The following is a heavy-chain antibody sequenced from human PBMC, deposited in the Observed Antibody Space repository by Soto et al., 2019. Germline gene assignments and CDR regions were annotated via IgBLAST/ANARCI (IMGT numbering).Heavy chain of an antibody. Sequence: QITLKESGPTLVKPTQTLTLTCTFSGFSLSTSGVGVGWIRQPPGKALEWLALIYWDDDKRYSPSLKSRLTITKVTSNNRVVLTMTNMDPVDTATYYCAHYVRRSDHWYFDLWGRGTLVTVSS. J-gene: IGHJ2*01. CDR1: GFSLSTSGVG. V-gene: IGHV2-5*02. CDR2: IYWDDDK. D-gene: IGHD3-16*01. CDR3: AHYVRRSDHWYFDL.